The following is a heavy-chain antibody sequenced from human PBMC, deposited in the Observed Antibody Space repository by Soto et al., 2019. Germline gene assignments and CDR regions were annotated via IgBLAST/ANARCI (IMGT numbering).Heavy chain of an antibody. CDR1: GYTFTGYY. V-gene: IGHV1-2*02. CDR3: ARDGHIVVVTGYYGMDV. D-gene: IGHD2-21*02. Sequence: GASVKVSCKASGYTFTGYYMHWVRQAPGQGLGWMGWINPNSGGTNYAQKFQGRVTMTRDTSISTAYMELSRLRSDDTAVYYCARDGHIVVVTGYYGMDVWGQGTTVTVSS. CDR2: INPNSGGT. J-gene: IGHJ6*02.